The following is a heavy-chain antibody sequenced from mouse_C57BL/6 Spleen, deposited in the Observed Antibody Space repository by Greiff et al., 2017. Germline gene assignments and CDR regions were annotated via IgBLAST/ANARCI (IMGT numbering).Heavy chain of an antibody. Sequence: QVQLQQPGAELVKPGASVKLSCKASGYTFTSYWMHWVKQRPGQGLEWIGMIHPNSGSTNYNEKFKSKATLTVDKSSSTAYMQLSSLTSKDSAVYYYARRRVVAEGYAMDYWGQGTSVTVSS. V-gene: IGHV1-64*01. CDR1: GYTFTSYW. CDR2: IHPNSGST. D-gene: IGHD1-1*01. CDR3: ARRRVVAEGYAMDY. J-gene: IGHJ4*01.